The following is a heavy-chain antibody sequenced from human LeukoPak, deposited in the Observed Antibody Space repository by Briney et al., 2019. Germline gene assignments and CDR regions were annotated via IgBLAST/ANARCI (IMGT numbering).Heavy chain of an antibody. V-gene: IGHV4-39*07. CDR3: AKSIAGSDYDAFDI. CDR1: GGSISSSSYY. D-gene: IGHD4-17*01. J-gene: IGHJ3*02. CDR2: IYYSGST. Sequence: PSETLSLTCTVSGGSISSSSYYWGWIRQPPGKGLEWIGSIYYSGSTYYNPSLKSRVTISVDTSKNQFSLKLSSVTAADTAVYYCAKSIAGSDYDAFDIWGQGTMVTVSS.